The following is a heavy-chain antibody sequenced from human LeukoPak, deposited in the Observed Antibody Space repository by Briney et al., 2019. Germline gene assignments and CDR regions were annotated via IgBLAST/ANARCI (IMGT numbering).Heavy chain of an antibody. CDR2: IYYSGST. J-gene: IGHJ4*02. Sequence: SETLSPTCTVSGGSISSSSYYWGWIRQPPGKGLEWIGSIYYSGSTYYNPSLKSRVTISVDTSKNQFSLKLSSVTAADTAVYYCARSRYADYVGPFDYWGQGTLVTVSS. CDR3: ARSRYADYVGPFDY. V-gene: IGHV4-39*01. D-gene: IGHD4-17*01. CDR1: GGSISSSSYY.